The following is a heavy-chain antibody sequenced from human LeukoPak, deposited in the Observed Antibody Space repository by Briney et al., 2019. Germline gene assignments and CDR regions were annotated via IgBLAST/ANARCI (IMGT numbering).Heavy chain of an antibody. CDR2: IIPIFGTA. CDR1: GGTFSSYA. D-gene: IGHD6-13*01. Sequence: SVKVSCKASGGTFSSYAISWVRQAPGQGLEWMGGIIPIFGTANYAQKFQGRVTITADESTSTAYMELSSLRSEDAAVYYCAIIPGIAAAADYWGQGTLVTVSS. V-gene: IGHV1-69*13. CDR3: AIIPGIAAAADY. J-gene: IGHJ4*02.